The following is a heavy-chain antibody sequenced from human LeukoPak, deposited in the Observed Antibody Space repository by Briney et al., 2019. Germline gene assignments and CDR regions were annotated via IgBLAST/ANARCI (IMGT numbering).Heavy chain of an antibody. V-gene: IGHV3-21*01. CDR2: ISSSSSYI. CDR3: ARDPRPYDFWSGYPHYYFDY. D-gene: IGHD3-3*01. CDR1: GFTFSSYW. J-gene: IGHJ4*02. Sequence: PGGSLRLSCAASGFTFSSYWMSWVRQAPGKGLEWVSSISSSSSYIYYADSVKGRFTISRDNAKNSLYLQMNSLRAEDTAVYYCARDPRPYDFWSGYPHYYFDYWGQGTLVTVSS.